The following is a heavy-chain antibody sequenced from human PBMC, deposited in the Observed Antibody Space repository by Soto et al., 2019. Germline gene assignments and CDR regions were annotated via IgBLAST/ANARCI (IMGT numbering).Heavy chain of an antibody. CDR1: GFTFSSYS. V-gene: IGHV3-21*01. Sequence: PGGSLRLSCAASGFTFSSYSMNWVRQAPGKGLEWVSSISSSSSYIYYADSVKGRFTISRDNAKNSLYLQMNSLRAEDTAVYYCARDPREYYYGSGSYMGLWFDPWGQGTLVTVSS. J-gene: IGHJ5*02. CDR2: ISSSSSYI. CDR3: ARDPREYYYGSGSYMGLWFDP. D-gene: IGHD3-10*01.